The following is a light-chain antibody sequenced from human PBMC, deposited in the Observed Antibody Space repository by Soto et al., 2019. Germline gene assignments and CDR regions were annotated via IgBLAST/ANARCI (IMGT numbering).Light chain of an antibody. V-gene: IGLV2-14*01. CDR2: DVS. J-gene: IGLJ1*01. CDR1: SSDVGGYNY. Sequence: QSALTQPASVSGSPGQSITISCTGTSSDVGGYNYVSWYQQHPGKAPKLMIYDVSNRPSGVSNRFSGSKSGNTASLTISGLQAEDEADYYCSSYTSSSTPVDVFGTGTKLTVL. CDR3: SSYTSSSTPVDV.